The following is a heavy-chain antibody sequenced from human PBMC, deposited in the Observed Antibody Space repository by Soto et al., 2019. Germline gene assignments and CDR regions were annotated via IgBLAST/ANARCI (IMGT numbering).Heavy chain of an antibody. V-gene: IGHV3-30-3*01. J-gene: IGHJ4*02. CDR3: ASLAHLSSGWYSYPGPFDY. D-gene: IGHD6-19*01. Sequence: PGGSLRLSCAASGFTFSSYAMHWVRQAPGKGLEWVAVISYDGSNKYYADSVKGRFTISRDNSKNTLYLQMNSLRAEDTAVYYCASLAHLSSGWYSYPGPFDYWGQGTLVTVSS. CDR2: ISYDGSNK. CDR1: GFTFSSYA.